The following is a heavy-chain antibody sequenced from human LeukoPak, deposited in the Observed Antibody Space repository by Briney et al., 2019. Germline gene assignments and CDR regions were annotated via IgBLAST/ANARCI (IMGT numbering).Heavy chain of an antibody. CDR1: GFTFSSYG. V-gene: IGHV3-33*01. CDR2: IWYDGSNK. Sequence: GRSQRLSCAASGFTFSSYGMHWVRQAPGKGLEWVAVIWYDGSNKYYADSVKGRFTNSRDNSKNTLYLQMNSLRAEDTAVYYCARVGGDIVATGNFDLWGRGTLVTVSS. D-gene: IGHD5-12*01. CDR3: ARVGGDIVATGNFDL. J-gene: IGHJ2*01.